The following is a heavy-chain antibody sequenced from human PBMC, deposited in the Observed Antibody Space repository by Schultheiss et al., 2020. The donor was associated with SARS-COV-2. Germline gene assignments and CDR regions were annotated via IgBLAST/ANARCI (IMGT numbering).Heavy chain of an antibody. CDR3: AKAVSIAAAGGFDY. D-gene: IGHD6-6*01. V-gene: IGHV3-23*01. Sequence: GGSLRLSCAASGFTFDDYAMHWVRQAPGKGLEWVSAISGSGGSTYYADSVKGRFTISRDNSKNTLYLQMNNLRAEDTAVYYCAKAVSIAAAGGFDYWGQGTLVTVSS. CDR2: ISGSGGST. J-gene: IGHJ4*02. CDR1: GFTFDDYA.